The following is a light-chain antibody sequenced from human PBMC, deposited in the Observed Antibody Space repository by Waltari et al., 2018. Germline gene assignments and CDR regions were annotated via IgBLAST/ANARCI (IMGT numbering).Light chain of an antibody. Sequence: DIVMTQSPDSLAVSLGERATITCKSIQSVLSRSDNRNSLSWYQQKPGQPPKLLIDWASTRESGVPDRFSGSGSGTDFTPTISSLQAEDVAVYYCQQYYYTPAYTFGQGTKLEI. V-gene: IGKV4-1*01. CDR1: QSVLSRSDNRNS. J-gene: IGKJ2*01. CDR2: WAS. CDR3: QQYYYTPAYT.